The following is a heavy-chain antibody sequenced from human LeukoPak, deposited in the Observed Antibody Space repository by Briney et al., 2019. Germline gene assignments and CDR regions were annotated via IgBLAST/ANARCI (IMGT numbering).Heavy chain of an antibody. V-gene: IGHV3-23*01. CDR2: ISGSGGST. J-gene: IGHJ4*02. CDR1: GFTFSSYA. CDR3: AKSDGGYYYGSGSKPSYYFDY. Sequence: GGSLRLSCAASGFTFSSYAMSWVRQAPGKGLEWVSAISGSGGSTYYADSVKGRFTISRDNSKNTLYLQMNSLRAEDTAVYYCAKSDGGYYYGSGSKPSYYFDYWGQGTLVTVSS. D-gene: IGHD3-10*01.